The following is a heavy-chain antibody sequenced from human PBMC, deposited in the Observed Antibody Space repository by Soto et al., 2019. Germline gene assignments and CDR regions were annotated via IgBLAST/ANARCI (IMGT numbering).Heavy chain of an antibody. CDR1: GYTFTGYY. V-gene: IGHV1-2*04. CDR2: INPNSGGT. CDR3: ARDAIPYYYDSSGYSADI. D-gene: IGHD3-22*01. Sequence: ASVKVSCKASGYTFTGYYMHWVRQAPGQGLEWMGWINPNSGGTNYAQKFQGWVTMTRDTSISTAYMELSRLRSDDTAVYYCARDAIPYYYDSSGYSADIWGQGTMVTVSS. J-gene: IGHJ3*02.